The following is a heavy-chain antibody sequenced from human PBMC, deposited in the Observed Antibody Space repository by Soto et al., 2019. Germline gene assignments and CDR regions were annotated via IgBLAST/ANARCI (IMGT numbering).Heavy chain of an antibody. CDR1: GFTLSSSV. CDR2: ISVDGRND. J-gene: IGHJ3*02. D-gene: IGHD5-18*01. V-gene: IGHV3-30*18. Sequence: GGSLRLSCDASGFTLSSSVMQWVRQAPGKRLEWLSVISVDGRNDLHAGAVKGRFTISSYISKNMVYLQMNDLRPDDTAMYFCAKEGHTSGRYGYFNIWGQGTMVTVS. CDR3: AKEGHTSGRYGYFNI.